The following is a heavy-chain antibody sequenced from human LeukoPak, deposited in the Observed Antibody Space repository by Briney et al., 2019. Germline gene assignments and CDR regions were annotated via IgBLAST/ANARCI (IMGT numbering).Heavy chain of an antibody. CDR3: ARKLRTQYYYDSSGYGERHDAFDI. J-gene: IGHJ3*02. D-gene: IGHD3-22*01. Sequence: GESLKISCKGSGYSFTSYWIGWVRQMPGKGLEWMGIIYPGDSDTRYSPSFQGQVTISADKSISTAYLQWSSLKASDTAMYYCARKLRTQYYYDSSGYGERHDAFDIWGQGTMVTVSS. CDR2: IYPGDSDT. CDR1: GYSFTSYW. V-gene: IGHV5-51*01.